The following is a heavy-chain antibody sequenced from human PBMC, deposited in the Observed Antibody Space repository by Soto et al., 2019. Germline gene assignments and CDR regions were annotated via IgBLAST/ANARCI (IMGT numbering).Heavy chain of an antibody. J-gene: IGHJ6*02. CDR2: ISHDGANK. Sequence: GGSLRLSCAGSGFRFSSFGIYWVRQAPGKGLEWVAFISHDGANKNYVDSVKGRFTLSRDKSKNSVFLQMNSLRAEDTAVYYCAKDLRAGGSRGYYGMDVWGQGTTVTVSS. D-gene: IGHD3-10*01. CDR3: AKDLRAGGSRGYYGMDV. CDR1: GFRFSSFG. V-gene: IGHV3-30*18.